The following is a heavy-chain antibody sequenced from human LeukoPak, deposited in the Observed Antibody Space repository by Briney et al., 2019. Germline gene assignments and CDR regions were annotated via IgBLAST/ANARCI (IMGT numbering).Heavy chain of an antibody. Sequence: GGSLRPSCAASGNYWMHWVRQAPGKGLVWVSHINSDGSWTSYADSVKGRFTISKDNAKNTVYLQMNNLRAEDTAVYYCVSFYETYWGRGTLVTVSS. J-gene: IGHJ4*02. D-gene: IGHD2-2*01. CDR1: GNYW. CDR3: VSFYETY. CDR2: INSDGSWT. V-gene: IGHV3-74*01.